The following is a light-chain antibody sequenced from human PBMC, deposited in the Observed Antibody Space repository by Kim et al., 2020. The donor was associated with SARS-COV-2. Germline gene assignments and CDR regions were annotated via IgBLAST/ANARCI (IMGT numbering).Light chain of an antibody. CDR1: QSVSRSY. V-gene: IGKV3-20*01. CDR2: GAS. J-gene: IGKJ2*01. Sequence: EIVLTQSPGTLSLSPGERGTLSCRASQSVSRSYLAWYQQKPGQAPRLLIYGASSRATGIPDRFSGSGSGTDFTLTISRLEPEDFAVYYCQQYGSSPYTFGQGTKWRS. CDR3: QQYGSSPYT.